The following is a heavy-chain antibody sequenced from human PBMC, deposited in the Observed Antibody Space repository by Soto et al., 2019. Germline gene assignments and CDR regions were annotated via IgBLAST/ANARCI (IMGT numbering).Heavy chain of an antibody. CDR1: GYTFTSYG. D-gene: IGHD3-16*02. Sequence: QVQLVQSGAEVKKPGASVKVSCKASGYTFTSYGISWVRQAPGQGLEWMGWISAYNGNTNYAQKLQGRVNMTTDTSKSTAYMELRSLRSDDTAVYYCGRISRETLITFGGVIVIPGLTLYFDSWVQGTLDTVSS. J-gene: IGHJ4*02. V-gene: IGHV1-18*01. CDR2: ISAYNGNT. CDR3: GRISRETLITFGGVIVIPGLTLYFDS.